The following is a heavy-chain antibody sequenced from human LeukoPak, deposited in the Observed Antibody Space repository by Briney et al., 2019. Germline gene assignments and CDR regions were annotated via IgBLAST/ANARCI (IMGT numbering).Heavy chain of an antibody. CDR1: GFTFSSYA. Sequence: GGSLRLPCAASGFTFSSYAMSWVRQAPGKGLEWVSAISGSGGSTYYADSVKGRFTISRDNSKNTLYLQMNSLRAEDTAVYYCAKDLALLVGATSYFDYWGQGTLVTVSS. V-gene: IGHV3-23*01. J-gene: IGHJ4*02. CDR3: AKDLALLVGATSYFDY. D-gene: IGHD1-26*01. CDR2: ISGSGGST.